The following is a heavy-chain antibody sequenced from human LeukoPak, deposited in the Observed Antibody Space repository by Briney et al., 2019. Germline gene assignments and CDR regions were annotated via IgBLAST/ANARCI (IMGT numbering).Heavy chain of an antibody. V-gene: IGHV3-9*01. Sequence: SLRLSCAASGFTFDDYAMHWVRQAPGKGLEWVSGISWNSGSIGYADSVKGRFTISRDNAKNSLYLQMNSLRAEDTALYYCAKAHDSYGYEFDYWGQGTLVTVSS. D-gene: IGHD5-18*01. CDR2: ISWNSGSI. CDR3: AKAHDSYGYEFDY. CDR1: GFTFDDYA. J-gene: IGHJ4*02.